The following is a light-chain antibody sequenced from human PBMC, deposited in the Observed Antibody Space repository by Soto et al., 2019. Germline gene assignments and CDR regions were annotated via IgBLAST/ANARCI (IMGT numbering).Light chain of an antibody. CDR3: HQYSNWPLT. Sequence: EIVMTQSPATLSVSPGERATLSCRASQSISSHFAWYQQKPGQAPRLLIYRASTRATGVPPRFSGSGSGTEFTLTISGLQSDDFANYFCHQYSNWPLTFGPGTQVDVK. CDR1: QSISSH. V-gene: IGKV3-15*01. J-gene: IGKJ3*01. CDR2: RAS.